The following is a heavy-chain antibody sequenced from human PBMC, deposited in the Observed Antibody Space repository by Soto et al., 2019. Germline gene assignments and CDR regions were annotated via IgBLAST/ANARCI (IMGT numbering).Heavy chain of an antibody. CDR3: ARGLRGGLDY. CDR1: GFNFGNFG. CDR2: ISNDENIK. J-gene: IGHJ4*02. V-gene: IGHV3-33*05. Sequence: GGSLRLSCVASGFNFGNFGMHWVRQAPGKGLEWLTVISNDENIKQDSVRCRYAIARDNSKNTLYLHLTSLRAEDTAIYYCARGLRGGLDYWGQGTLVTVSS. D-gene: IGHD5-12*01.